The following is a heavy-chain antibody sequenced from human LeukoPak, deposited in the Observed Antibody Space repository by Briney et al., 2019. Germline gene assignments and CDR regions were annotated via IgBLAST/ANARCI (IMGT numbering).Heavy chain of an antibody. CDR3: ARGRDGYLTGAFDI. J-gene: IGHJ3*02. CDR1: GFTFSSYG. D-gene: IGHD5-24*01. CDR2: IRYDGSNK. Sequence: GGSLRLSCAASGFTFSSYGMHWVRQAPGKGLEWVAFIRYDGSNKYYADSVKGRFTISRDNAKNSLYLQMNSLRAEDMALYYCARGRDGYLTGAFDIWGQGTMVTVSS. V-gene: IGHV3-30*02.